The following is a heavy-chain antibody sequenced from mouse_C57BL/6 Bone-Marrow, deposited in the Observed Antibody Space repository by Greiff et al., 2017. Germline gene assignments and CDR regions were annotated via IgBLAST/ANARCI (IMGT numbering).Heavy chain of an antibody. D-gene: IGHD2-3*01. V-gene: IGHV1-19*01. Sequence: EVQLQQSGPVLVKPGASVKMSCKASGYTFTDYYMNWVKQSHGKSLEWIGVINPYNGGTSYNQKFKGKATLTVDKSSSTAYMELNSLTSEDSAVYYCAREDDGYYPHFDYWGQGTTLTVSS. J-gene: IGHJ2*01. CDR1: GYTFTDYY. CDR2: INPYNGGT. CDR3: AREDDGYYPHFDY.